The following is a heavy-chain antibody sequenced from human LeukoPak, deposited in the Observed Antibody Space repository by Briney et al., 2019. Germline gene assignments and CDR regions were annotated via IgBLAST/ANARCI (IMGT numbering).Heavy chain of an antibody. CDR1: GFTFSDYY. D-gene: IGHD3-9*01. J-gene: IGHJ4*02. V-gene: IGHV3-66*04. Sequence: GGSLRLSCAASGFTFSDYYMSWIRQAPGKGLEWVSIIYSGGATYYADSVKGRFTISRENSKNTLWLQMNSLRAEDTAVYYCARLHYDVLTGPFDYWGQGTLVTVSS. CDR2: IYSGGAT. CDR3: ARLHYDVLTGPFDY.